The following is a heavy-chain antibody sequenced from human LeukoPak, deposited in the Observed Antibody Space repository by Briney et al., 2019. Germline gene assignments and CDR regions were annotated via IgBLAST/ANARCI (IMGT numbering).Heavy chain of an antibody. CDR3: ARVNWNPDY. CDR2: MYYSGST. D-gene: IGHD1-1*01. J-gene: IGHJ4*02. Sequence: SETLSLTCTVSGDSITGSSYYWGWIRQPPGKGLEWIGSMYYSGSTYSNPSLKSRVTISVDTSKNQFSLKLSSVTAADTAVYYCARVNWNPDYWGQGTLVTVSS. CDR1: GDSITGSSYY. V-gene: IGHV4-39*07.